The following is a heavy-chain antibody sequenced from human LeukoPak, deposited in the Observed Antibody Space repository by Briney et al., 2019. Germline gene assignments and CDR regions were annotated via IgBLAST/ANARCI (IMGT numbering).Heavy chain of an antibody. CDR2: IYYSGST. J-gene: IGHJ4*02. CDR1: GGSISSYY. Sequence: SETLSLTCTVSGGSISSYYWSWIRQPPGKGLEWIGYIYYSGSTNYNPSLKSRVTISVDTSKNQFSLKLSSVTAADTAVYYCARAAAAGKGSFDYWGQGTWSPSPQ. D-gene: IGHD6-13*01. V-gene: IGHV4-59*01. CDR3: ARAAAAGKGSFDY.